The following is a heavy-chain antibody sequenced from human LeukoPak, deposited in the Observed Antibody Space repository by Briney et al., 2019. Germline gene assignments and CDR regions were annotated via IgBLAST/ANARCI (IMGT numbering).Heavy chain of an antibody. CDR3: ARVQRDYYDSSGYYGLFQH. CDR1: GGSISSGGYY. V-gene: IGHV4-31*03. Sequence: PSETLSLTCTVSGGSISSGGYYWSWIRQHPGKGLERIGYIYYSGSTYYNPSLKSRVTISVDTSKNQFSLKLSSVTAADTAVYYCARVQRDYYDSSGYYGLFQHWGQGTLVTVSS. J-gene: IGHJ1*01. CDR2: IYYSGST. D-gene: IGHD3-22*01.